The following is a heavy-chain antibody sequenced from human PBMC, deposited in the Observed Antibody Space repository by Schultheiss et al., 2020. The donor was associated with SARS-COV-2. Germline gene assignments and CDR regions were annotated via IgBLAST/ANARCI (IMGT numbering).Heavy chain of an antibody. D-gene: IGHD7-27*01. CDR3: ARRKLTGDLNWFDP. CDR2: IYHSGSS. V-gene: IGHV4-39*07. CDR1: GGSISSGGYY. J-gene: IGHJ5*02. Sequence: SETLSLTCTVSGGSISSGGYYWTWIRQPPGKGLEWIGTIYHSGSSHYKSSLRSRVTISVDTSKNQFSLKLSSVTAADTAVYYCARRKLTGDLNWFDPWGQGTLVTVSS.